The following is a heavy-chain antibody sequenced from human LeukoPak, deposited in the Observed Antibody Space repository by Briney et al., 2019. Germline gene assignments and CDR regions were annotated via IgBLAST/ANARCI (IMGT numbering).Heavy chain of an antibody. D-gene: IGHD7-27*01. V-gene: IGHV3-23*01. Sequence: GGSLRLSCAASGFTFSSYAMSWVRQAPGKGLEWVSAISGSGGSTYYADSVKGRFTIPRDNSKNTLYLQMNSLRAKDTAVYYCAKTLGMFYYYYMDVWGKGTTVTVSS. J-gene: IGHJ6*03. CDR1: GFTFSSYA. CDR2: ISGSGGST. CDR3: AKTLGMFYYYYMDV.